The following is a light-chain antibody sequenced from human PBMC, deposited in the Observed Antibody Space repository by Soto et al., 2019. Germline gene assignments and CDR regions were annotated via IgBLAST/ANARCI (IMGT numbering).Light chain of an antibody. V-gene: IGKV1-13*02. CDR2: ETS. CDR1: QGINTG. J-gene: IGKJ4*01. Sequence: AIPLTQSPSSLSASVGDRVTITCRASQGINTGVAWYQQKPGKSPKLLIYETSNLASGVSLRFSGTGYGTQFSLTIGGLQPEDFATDHCQQFSAYPLTFGGGTKVEIK. CDR3: QQFSAYPLT.